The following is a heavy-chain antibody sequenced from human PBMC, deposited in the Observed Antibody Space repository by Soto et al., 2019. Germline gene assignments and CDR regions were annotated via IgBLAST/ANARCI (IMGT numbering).Heavy chain of an antibody. D-gene: IGHD6-19*01. CDR2: ISSNGGST. J-gene: IGHJ4*02. CDR1: GFTFSSYA. Sequence: EVQLVESGGGLVQPGGSLRLSCSASGFTFSSYAMHWVRQAPGKGLEYVSAISSNGGSTYYADSVKGRFTISRDNSKNTLYLQMSSLRAEDTAVYYCVKDPRGWPEEFDYWGQGTLVTVSS. V-gene: IGHV3-64D*06. CDR3: VKDPRGWPEEFDY.